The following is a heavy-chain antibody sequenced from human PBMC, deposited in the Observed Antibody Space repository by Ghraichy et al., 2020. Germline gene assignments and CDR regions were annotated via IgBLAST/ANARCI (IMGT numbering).Heavy chain of an antibody. J-gene: IGHJ4*02. Sequence: SETLSLTCTVSGASLSGSFWTWIRQPPGKGLEWIGFIYYDGSTSSNPSLKSRVTISIDTPISLDTSKNQFSLRLTSVTAADTAVYYCARGRVPGYWGQGTQVTISS. V-gene: IGHV4-59*01. CDR2: IYYDGST. CDR3: ARGRVPGY. D-gene: IGHD3-10*01. CDR1: GASLSGSF.